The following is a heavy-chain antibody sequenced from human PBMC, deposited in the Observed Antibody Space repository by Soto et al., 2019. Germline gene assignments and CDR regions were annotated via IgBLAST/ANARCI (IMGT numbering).Heavy chain of an antibody. CDR3: ARDRDPAYFDY. Sequence: SETLSLTCTVSGGSISSSSYYWGWIRQHPGKGLEWIGYIYYSGSTYYNPSLKSRVTISVDTSKNQFSLKLSSVTAADTAVYYCARDRDPAYFDYWGQGTLVTVSS. CDR1: GGSISSSSYY. V-gene: IGHV4-31*03. CDR2: IYYSGST. J-gene: IGHJ4*02.